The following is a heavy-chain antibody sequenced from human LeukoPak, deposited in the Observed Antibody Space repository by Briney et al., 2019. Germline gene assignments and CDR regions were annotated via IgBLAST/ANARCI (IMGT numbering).Heavy chain of an antibody. CDR1: GGSISSGSYY. CDR3: ARGQEVVAENYFDY. J-gene: IGHJ4*02. Sequence: SETLSLTCTVSGGSISSGSYYWSWIRQPAGKGLEWIGRIYPSGTTNYNPSLKSRVAISVDTSKNQFSLKLRSVTAADTAVYYCARGQEVVAENYFDYWGQGTLVTVSS. D-gene: IGHD5-12*01. V-gene: IGHV4-61*02. CDR2: IYPSGTT.